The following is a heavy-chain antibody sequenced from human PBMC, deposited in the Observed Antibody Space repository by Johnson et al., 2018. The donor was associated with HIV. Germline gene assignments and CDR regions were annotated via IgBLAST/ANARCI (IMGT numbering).Heavy chain of an antibody. V-gene: IGHV3-20*04. CDR1: GFTFDDYG. CDR2: INWNGGST. CDR3: ARASLARGGKIRAFDI. D-gene: IGHD4-23*01. J-gene: IGHJ3*02. Sequence: EVQLVESGGGVVRPGGSLRLSCAASGFTFDDYGMSWVRQTPGKGLEWVSGINWNGGSTGYVDSVKGRFTISRDNSKNTLYLQMNSLRAEDPAVFYCARASLARGGKIRAFDIWGQGTMVTVSS.